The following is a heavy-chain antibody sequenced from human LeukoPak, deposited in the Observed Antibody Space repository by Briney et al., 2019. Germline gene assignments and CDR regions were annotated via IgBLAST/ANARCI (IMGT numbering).Heavy chain of an antibody. CDR1: GYTFTSYG. CDR2: ISAYNGNT. V-gene: IGHV1-18*01. CDR3: ARDSSSWYGVYFDY. Sequence: ASVTVSRKASGYTFTSYGISWVRQAPGQGLEWMGWISAYNGNTNYAQKLQGRVTMTTDTSTSTAYMELRSLRSDDTAVYYCARDSSSWYGVYFDYWGQGTLVTVSS. D-gene: IGHD6-13*01. J-gene: IGHJ4*02.